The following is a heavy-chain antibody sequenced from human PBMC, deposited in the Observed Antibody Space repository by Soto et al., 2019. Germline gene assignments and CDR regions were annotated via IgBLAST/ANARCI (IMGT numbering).Heavy chain of an antibody. Sequence: EVHLLESGGGLVQPGGSLRLSCAASGFTFSSYAMTWVRQAPGKGLECVSSISGRGGTTYYADSVKGRFTISRDSPKNEPYLQISSMRAADTSDNYCAKDRAYNYDSSFDYCAQGILVTVAS. CDR2: ISGRGGTT. CDR3: AKDRAYNYDSSFDY. D-gene: IGHD3-22*01. J-gene: IGHJ4*02. V-gene: IGHV3-23*01. CDR1: GFTFSSYA.